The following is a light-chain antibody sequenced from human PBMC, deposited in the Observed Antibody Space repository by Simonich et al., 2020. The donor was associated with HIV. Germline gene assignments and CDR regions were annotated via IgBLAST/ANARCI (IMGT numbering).Light chain of an antibody. V-gene: IGLV3-21*04. Sequence: SYVLTQPPSVSVAPGKTASITCGGNKIGSTSFHWYQQRPGQAPGLVIYEDNDRPSGIPERFSGSKSGNTATLTISRVEAGDEADYYCQVWDNSSDHVVFGGGTKLTVL. CDR1: KIGSTS. CDR3: QVWDNSSDHVV. J-gene: IGLJ2*01. CDR2: EDN.